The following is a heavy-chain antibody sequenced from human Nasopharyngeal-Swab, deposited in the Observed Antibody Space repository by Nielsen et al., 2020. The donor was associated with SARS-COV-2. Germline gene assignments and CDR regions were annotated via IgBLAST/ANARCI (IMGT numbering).Heavy chain of an antibody. V-gene: IGHV7-4-1*02. Sequence: ASVMVSCKASGYTFTSYAMNWVRQAPGQGLEWMGWINTNTGNPTYAQGFTGRFVFSLDTSVSTAYLQISSLKAEDTAVYYCARDRGGVAAAGPPWDYYGMDVWGQGTTVTVSS. D-gene: IGHD6-13*01. CDR2: INTNTGNP. J-gene: IGHJ6*02. CDR1: GYTFTSYA. CDR3: ARDRGGVAAAGPPWDYYGMDV.